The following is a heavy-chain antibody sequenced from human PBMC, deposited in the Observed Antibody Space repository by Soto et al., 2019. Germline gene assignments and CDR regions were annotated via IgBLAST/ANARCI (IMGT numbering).Heavy chain of an antibody. CDR2: IIPILGTA. CDR3: AREAVTLYYYGMDV. D-gene: IGHD4-4*01. J-gene: IGHJ6*02. V-gene: IGHV1-69*06. CDR1: GGTFSSYA. Sequence: GCLVKVSCKASGGTFSSYAISWVRQAPGQGLEWMGGIIPILGTANYAQKFQGRVTITADKSTSTAYMELSSLRSEDTAVYYCAREAVTLYYYGMDVWGQGTTVTVSS.